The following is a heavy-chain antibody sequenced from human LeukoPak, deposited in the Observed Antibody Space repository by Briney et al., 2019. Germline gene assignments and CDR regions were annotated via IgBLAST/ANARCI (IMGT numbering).Heavy chain of an antibody. CDR1: GYTFTGYY. V-gene: IGHV1-2*06. Sequence: ASVKVSCKASGYTFTGYYMHWVRQAPGQGLEWMGRINPNSGGTNYAQKFQGRVTITRDTSVSTAYMELSRLRSDDTAVYYCAREEESSSCPDYWGQGTLVTVSS. CDR2: INPNSGGT. CDR3: AREEESSSCPDY. J-gene: IGHJ4*02. D-gene: IGHD6-13*01.